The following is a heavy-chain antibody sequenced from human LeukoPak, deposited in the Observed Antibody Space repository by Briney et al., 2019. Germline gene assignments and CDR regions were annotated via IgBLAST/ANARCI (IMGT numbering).Heavy chain of an antibody. Sequence: SETLSLTCAVSGGSIGKTSYYWGWIRQPPGKGLEWIGNIYYSGTTYYNPSLKSRVTISVDTSKNQFSLTLNSVTAADTAVYFCARFKQLGRSFDSWGLGSLVTVSS. CDR2: IYYSGTT. D-gene: IGHD1-1*01. J-gene: IGHJ4*02. CDR3: ARFKQLGRSFDS. V-gene: IGHV4-39*07. CDR1: GGSIGKTSYY.